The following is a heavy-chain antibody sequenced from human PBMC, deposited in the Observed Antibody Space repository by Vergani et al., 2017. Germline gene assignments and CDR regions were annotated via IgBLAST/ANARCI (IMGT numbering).Heavy chain of an antibody. CDR3: AKVGRSEMAGTFDAFDI. CDR1: GFTFIMHA. CDR2: LSASDRRT. D-gene: IGHD6-19*01. Sequence: EVQLLESGGDLVQPGGSLRLSCAASGFTFIMHAMSWVRQAPGKGLEWVSTLSASDRRTHYADSVKGRFTISRDISKNTLFLHMNSLRPEDTAVYYCAKVGRSEMAGTFDAFDIWGQGTMVTVSS. V-gene: IGHV3-23*01. J-gene: IGHJ3*02.